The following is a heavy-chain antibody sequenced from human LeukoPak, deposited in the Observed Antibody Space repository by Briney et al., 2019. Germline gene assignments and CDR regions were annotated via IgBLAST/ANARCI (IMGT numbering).Heavy chain of an antibody. V-gene: IGHV3-23*01. CDR2: ISASGGPT. D-gene: IGHD3-10*01. Sequence: GGSLRLSCAASGFTFSSYAMSWVRQAPGKGLEWVSAISASGGPTYYADSVRGRFTISRDNSKNTLFLQMNSLRAEDTAVYYCAKRAPVLLWFGELLIHNWFDPWGQGTLVTVSS. CDR1: GFTFSSYA. J-gene: IGHJ5*02. CDR3: AKRAPVLLWFGELLIHNWFDP.